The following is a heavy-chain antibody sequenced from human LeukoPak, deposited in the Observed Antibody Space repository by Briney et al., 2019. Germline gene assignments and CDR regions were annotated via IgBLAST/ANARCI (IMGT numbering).Heavy chain of an antibody. Sequence: PSETLSLTCTVSGYSTSSGYYWGWIRQPPGKGLEWIGSIYHSGSTYYNPSLKSRVTISVDTSKNQFSLKLSSVTAADTAVYYCARSIKNYDSSGYYLGVVGYWGQGTLVTVSS. CDR3: ARSIKNYDSSGYYLGVVGY. D-gene: IGHD3-22*01. CDR1: GYSTSSGYY. V-gene: IGHV4-38-2*02. CDR2: IYHSGST. J-gene: IGHJ4*02.